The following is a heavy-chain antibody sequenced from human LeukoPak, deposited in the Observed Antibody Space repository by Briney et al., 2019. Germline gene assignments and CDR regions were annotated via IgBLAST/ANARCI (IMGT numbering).Heavy chain of an antibody. CDR2: IYHSGST. CDR3: ARQQLVGLWFDP. V-gene: IGHV4-38-2*02. Sequence: PSETLSLTCTVSGYSISSGYFWGWIRQPPGKGLEWIGTIYHSGSTYYNASLESRVTISVDTSKNQFSLKLSSVTAADTAVYSCARQQLVGLWFDPWGQGTLVTVSS. J-gene: IGHJ5*02. D-gene: IGHD6-13*01. CDR1: GYSISSGYF.